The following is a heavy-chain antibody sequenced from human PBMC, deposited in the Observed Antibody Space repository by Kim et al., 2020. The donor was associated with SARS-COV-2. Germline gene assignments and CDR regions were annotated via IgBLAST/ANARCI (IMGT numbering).Heavy chain of an antibody. CDR3: AREEGYGMDV. J-gene: IGHJ6*02. CDR1: GGSFSGYY. CDR2: INHSGST. V-gene: IGHV4-34*01. Sequence: SETLSLTCAVYGGSFSGYYWSWIRQPPGKGLEWIGEINHSGSTNYNPSLKSRVTISVDISKNQFSLKLSSVTAADTAVYYCAREEGYGMDVWGQGTTVTVSS.